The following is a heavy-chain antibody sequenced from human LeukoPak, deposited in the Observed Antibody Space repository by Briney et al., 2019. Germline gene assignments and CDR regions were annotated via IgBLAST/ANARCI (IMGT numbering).Heavy chain of an antibody. CDR2: ISSSSYT. CDR1: GFTFSDYY. V-gene: IGHV3-11*06. D-gene: IGHD5-18*01. CDR3: ARRESVDTALSDY. J-gene: IGHJ4*02. Sequence: GGSLRLSCAASGFTFSDYYMSWIRQAPGKGLEWVSYISSSSYTNYADSVKGRFTISRDNAKNSLYLQMNSLRAEDTAVYYCARRESVDTALSDYWGQGTLVTVSS.